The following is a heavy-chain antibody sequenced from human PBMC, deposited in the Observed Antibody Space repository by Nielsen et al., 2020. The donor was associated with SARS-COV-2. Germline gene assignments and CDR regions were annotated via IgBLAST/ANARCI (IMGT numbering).Heavy chain of an antibody. J-gene: IGHJ4*02. CDR3: ARGLPIRCLEWLPTPFDY. CDR1: GGSISSGGYY. V-gene: IGHV4-31*03. D-gene: IGHD3-3*01. Sequence: SETLSLTCTVSGGSISSGGYYWSWIRQHPGKGLEWIGYIYYSGSTYYNPSLKSRVTISVDTSKNQFSLKLSSVTAADTAVYYCARGLPIRCLEWLPTPFDYWGQGTLVTVSS. CDR2: IYYSGST.